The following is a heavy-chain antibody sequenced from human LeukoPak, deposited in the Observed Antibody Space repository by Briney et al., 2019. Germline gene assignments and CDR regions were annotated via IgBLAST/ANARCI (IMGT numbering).Heavy chain of an antibody. CDR2: IYYSGST. CDR3: ARLRRGFDCGGDCDWFDP. D-gene: IGHD2-21*02. J-gene: IGHJ5*02. V-gene: IGHV4-59*08. CDR1: GGSISSYY. Sequence: SETLSLTCTVSGGSISSYYWSWIRQPPGKGLEWIGYIYYSGSTNYNPSLKSRVTISVDTSKNQFSLKLSSVTAADTAVYYCARLRRGFDCGGDCDWFDPWGQGTLVTVSS.